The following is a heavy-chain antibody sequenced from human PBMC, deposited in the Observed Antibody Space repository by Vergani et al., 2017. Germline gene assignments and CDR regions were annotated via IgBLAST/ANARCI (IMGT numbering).Heavy chain of an antibody. CDR3: ARDDLAYYYGSGRSFDY. J-gene: IGHJ4*02. D-gene: IGHD3-10*01. CDR1: GGTFSSYA. Sequence: QVQLVQSGAEVKKPGSSVKVSCKASGGTFSSYAISWVRQAPGQGLEWMGGIIPIFGTANYAQKFQGRVTITADKSTSTAYMELSSLRSEDTAVYYCARDDLAYYYGSGRSFDYWGQGTLVTVSS. CDR2: IIPIFGTA. V-gene: IGHV1-69*06.